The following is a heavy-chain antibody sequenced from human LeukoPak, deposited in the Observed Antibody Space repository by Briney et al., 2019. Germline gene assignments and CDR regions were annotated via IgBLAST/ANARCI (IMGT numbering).Heavy chain of an antibody. V-gene: IGHV3-30*02. CDR1: GFSPSIDG. D-gene: IGHD3-22*01. J-gene: IGHJ4*02. Sequence: GGSLRLSRVPSGFSPSIDGTHCVRPAPDKRLGWVAFILYDGSTKYYADSVRRRFTISRDNSKNTLYLQKNSLRAEETAVYYCAKDWTGSSGILDYWGQGTLVTVSS. CDR3: AKDWTGSSGILDY. CDR2: ILYDGSTK.